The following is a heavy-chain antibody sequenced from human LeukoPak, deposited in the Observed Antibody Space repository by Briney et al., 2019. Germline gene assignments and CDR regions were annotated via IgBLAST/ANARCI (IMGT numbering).Heavy chain of an antibody. J-gene: IGHJ4*02. D-gene: IGHD5-18*01. CDR2: ISYDATDK. Sequence: GGSLRLSCAASGFTFSTYAMHWVRQAPGKGLEWVTVISYDATDKFYADPVKGRFTISRDNSESTLYLQMNSLRVEDTAVYYCARDADTTVASYYFDYWGQGTLVTVSS. CDR1: GFTFSTYA. CDR3: ARDADTTVASYYFDY. V-gene: IGHV3-30-3*01.